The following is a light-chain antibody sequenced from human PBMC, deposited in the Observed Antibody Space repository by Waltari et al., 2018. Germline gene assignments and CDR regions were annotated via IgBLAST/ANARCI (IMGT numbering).Light chain of an antibody. V-gene: IGKV1-5*01. Sequence: DIQMTQSPSTLSASVGDRVTITCRASQGIRSWLAWYQQKPGKAPKLLIYDASSLESGVPARFSGSGSGTEFTLTISSLQPDDFATYYCQQYNSYWTFGQGTKVEIK. J-gene: IGKJ1*01. CDR1: QGIRSW. CDR3: QQYNSYWT. CDR2: DAS.